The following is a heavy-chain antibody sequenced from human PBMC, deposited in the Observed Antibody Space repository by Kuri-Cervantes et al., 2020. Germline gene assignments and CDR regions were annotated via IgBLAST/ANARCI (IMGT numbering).Heavy chain of an antibody. CDR2: THYAGST. J-gene: IGHJ4*02. D-gene: IGHD4-17*01. Sequence: SETLSLTCTVSGGSVSSGGYYWSWVRQPPGKGLEWIGYTHYAGSTNYNPSLKGRVTISVDTSKNQFSLKLSSVTAADTAVYYCAREMTTVTTTLDYWGQGTLVTVSS. CDR3: AREMTTVTTTLDY. V-gene: IGHV4-61*08. CDR1: GGSVSSGGYY.